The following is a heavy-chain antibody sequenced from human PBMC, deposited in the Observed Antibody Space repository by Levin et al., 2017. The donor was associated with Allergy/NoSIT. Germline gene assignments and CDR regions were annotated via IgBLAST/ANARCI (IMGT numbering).Heavy chain of an antibody. CDR1: GGSFSGYY. CDR2: INHSGST. V-gene: IGHV4-34*01. J-gene: IGHJ5*02. CDR3: ARGAVNMVRGVQGGFDP. Sequence: SQTLSLTCAVYGGSFSGYYWSWIPQPPGKGLEWIGEINHSGSTNYNPSLKSRVTISVDTSKNQFSLKLSSVTAADTAVYYCARGAVNMVRGVQGGFDPWGQGTLVTVSS. D-gene: IGHD3-10*01.